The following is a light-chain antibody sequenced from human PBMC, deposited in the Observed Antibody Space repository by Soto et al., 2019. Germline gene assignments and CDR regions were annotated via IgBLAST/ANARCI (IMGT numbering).Light chain of an antibody. CDR1: QGIAPY. J-gene: IGKJ4*01. Sequence: DVPMTQSPSSLSASVGDRVTITCRASQGIAPYLAWFQQKPGKVPRLLIYATSTLQSGVPSRFSGSGSGTDFTLTISSLQPEDVATYNCQKYNSAPLTFGGGTKVEIK. CDR2: ATS. CDR3: QKYNSAPLT. V-gene: IGKV1-27*01.